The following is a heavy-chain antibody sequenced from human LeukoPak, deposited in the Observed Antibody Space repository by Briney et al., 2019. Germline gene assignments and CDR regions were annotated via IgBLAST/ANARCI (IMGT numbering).Heavy chain of an antibody. J-gene: IGHJ4*02. V-gene: IGHV2-70*17. CDR2: IDWDDDK. CDR1: AFSLSTPEMC. CDR3: SRVTPDSPSFDY. D-gene: IGHD2-15*01. Sequence: SRPALVKPTQTLTLTCTVSAFSLSTPEMCVTWIRQPPGKALEWLARIDWDDDKFYSPSLRTRLTISKDTPKNQVVLRMTNMDSVDTGTYYCSRVTPDSPSFDYWGQGALITVSS.